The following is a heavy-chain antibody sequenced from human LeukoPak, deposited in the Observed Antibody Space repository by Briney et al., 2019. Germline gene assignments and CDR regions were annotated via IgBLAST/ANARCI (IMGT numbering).Heavy chain of an antibody. V-gene: IGHV1-46*01. J-gene: IGHJ2*01. CDR3: ASSTGPYWYFDL. CDR1: GYTFTSYY. Sequence: ASVKVSCKASGYTFTSYYMHWVRQAPGQGLDWMAIVNPSGTSTSYAQKFQGRVTMTRDTSTSTVYMALSSLRSEDTAVYYCASSTGPYWYFDLWGRGTLVTVSS. CDR2: VNPSGTST. D-gene: IGHD3-10*01.